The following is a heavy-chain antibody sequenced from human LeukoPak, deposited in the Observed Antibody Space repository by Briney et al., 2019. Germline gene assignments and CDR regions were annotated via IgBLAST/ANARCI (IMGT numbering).Heavy chain of an antibody. CDR2: INPNSGGT. Sequence: ASVTVSCTASGYTFTGYSMHWVRQAPGQGLEWMGRINPNSGGTNYAQKFQGRVTMTRDTSISTAYMELSRLRSDDTAVYYCARENGDYVDFDYWGQGTLVTVSS. D-gene: IGHD4-17*01. J-gene: IGHJ4*02. CDR3: ARENGDYVDFDY. V-gene: IGHV1-2*06. CDR1: GYTFTGYS.